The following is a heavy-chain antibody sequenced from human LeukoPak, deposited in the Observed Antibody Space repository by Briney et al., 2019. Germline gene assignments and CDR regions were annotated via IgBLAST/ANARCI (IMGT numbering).Heavy chain of an antibody. CDR2: INPNSGGT. Sequence: GASVKVSCKASGYTFTGYYMHWVRQAPGQGLEWMGWINPNSGGTNYAQKFQGRVTMTRDTSISTAYMELSRLRSDDTAVYYCARTTASLWFGELYFWGQGTMVTVSS. D-gene: IGHD3-10*01. CDR3: ARTTASLWFGELYF. V-gene: IGHV1-2*02. CDR1: GYTFTGYY. J-gene: IGHJ3*01.